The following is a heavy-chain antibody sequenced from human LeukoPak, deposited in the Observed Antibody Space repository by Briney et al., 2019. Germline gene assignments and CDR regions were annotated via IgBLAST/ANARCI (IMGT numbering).Heavy chain of an antibody. Sequence: SGGSLRLSCAASGFTFSSYGMHWVRQAPGKGLEWVAVIWYDGSNKYYADSVKGRFTISRDNSKNTLYLQMNSLRAEDTAVYYCARIGGNSGPQDYWGQGTLVTVSS. D-gene: IGHD4-23*01. CDR1: GFTFSSYG. V-gene: IGHV3-33*08. CDR2: IWYDGSNK. CDR3: ARIGGNSGPQDY. J-gene: IGHJ4*02.